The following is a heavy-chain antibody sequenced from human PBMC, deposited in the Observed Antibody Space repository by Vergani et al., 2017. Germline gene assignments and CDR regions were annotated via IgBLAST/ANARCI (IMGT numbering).Heavy chain of an antibody. V-gene: IGHV4-34*01. CDR1: GGSFSGYY. Sequence: QVQLQQWGAGLLKPSETLSLTCAVYGGSFSGYYWSWIRQPPGKGLEWIGEINHSGSTNYNPSLKSRVTISVDTSKNQFSLKLSSVTAADTAVYYCARFSARGMDVWGQGTTVTVSS. J-gene: IGHJ6*02. CDR3: ARFSARGMDV. CDR2: INHSGST.